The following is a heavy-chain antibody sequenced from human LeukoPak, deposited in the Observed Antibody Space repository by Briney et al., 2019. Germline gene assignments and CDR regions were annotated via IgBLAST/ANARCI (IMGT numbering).Heavy chain of an antibody. CDR2: ISSSGSTI. CDR1: GFTFSDYY. Sequence: GGSLRLSCAASGFTFSDYYMSWIRPAPGKGLEWVSYISSSGSTIYYADSVKGRFTISRDNAKNSLYLQMNSLRAEDTAVYYCAREWVKRITMVRHLRYGMDVWGQGTTVTVSS. CDR3: AREWVKRITMVRHLRYGMDV. V-gene: IGHV3-11*01. J-gene: IGHJ6*02. D-gene: IGHD3-10*01.